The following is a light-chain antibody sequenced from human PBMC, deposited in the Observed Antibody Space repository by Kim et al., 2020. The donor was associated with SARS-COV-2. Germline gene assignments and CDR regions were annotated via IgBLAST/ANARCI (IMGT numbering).Light chain of an antibody. J-gene: IGKJ4*01. CDR2: DAS. CDR3: HQRSNWPLT. V-gene: IGKV3-11*01. CDR1: QSVSNY. Sequence: EIVLTQSPATLSLSPGERATLSCRASQSVSNYLAWYQQKLGQAPRLLIYDASNRATGIPARFSGSGSGTDFTLVISSLEPEDFAVYYCHQRSNWPLTFGGGTKVEIK.